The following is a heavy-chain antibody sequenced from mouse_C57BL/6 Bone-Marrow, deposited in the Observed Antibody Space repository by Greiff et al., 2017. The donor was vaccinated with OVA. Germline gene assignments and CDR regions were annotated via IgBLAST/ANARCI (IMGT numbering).Heavy chain of an antibody. D-gene: IGHD1-1*01. J-gene: IGHJ2*01. CDR1: GYTFTDYY. V-gene: IGHV1-26*01. CDR3: ARDGLVVAHFDY. CDR2: INPNNGGT. Sequence: EVQLQQSGPELVKPGASVKISCKASGYTFTDYYMNWVKQSHGKSLEWIGDINPNNGGTSYNQKFKGKATLTVDKSSSTAYMELRSLTSEDSAVYYCARDGLVVAHFDYWGQGTTLTVSS.